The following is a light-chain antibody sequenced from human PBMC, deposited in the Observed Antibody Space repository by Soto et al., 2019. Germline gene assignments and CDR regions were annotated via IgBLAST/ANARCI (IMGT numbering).Light chain of an antibody. V-gene: IGKV1-5*03. J-gene: IGKJ4*01. CDR3: QQYNTYSPLT. CDR2: KAS. CDR1: QSISGW. Sequence: DIQMTQSPSTLSASVGDRVTITCRASQSISGWLAWYQQKPGNAPNLLIYKASSLESGVPSRISGGGSGTEFTLTISSLQPDDFATYYCQQYNTYSPLTFGGGTKVEIK.